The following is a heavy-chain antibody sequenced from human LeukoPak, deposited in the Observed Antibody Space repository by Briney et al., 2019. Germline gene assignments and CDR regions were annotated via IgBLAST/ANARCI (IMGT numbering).Heavy chain of an antibody. CDR1: GFTFSVYG. D-gene: IGHD3-10*01. J-gene: IGHJ1*01. V-gene: IGHV3-33*01. CDR2: VWYDGGKK. CDR3: AGEEDLRELRGGREFFQY. Sequence: GGSLRLSCAASGFTFSVYGMHWGRQAPGKGLEWVAVVWYDGGKKYYADSVKGRLTISRDNSKNTVYLQMNSLRVEDTAVYYCAGEEDLRELRGGREFFQYWGQGTLVTVSS.